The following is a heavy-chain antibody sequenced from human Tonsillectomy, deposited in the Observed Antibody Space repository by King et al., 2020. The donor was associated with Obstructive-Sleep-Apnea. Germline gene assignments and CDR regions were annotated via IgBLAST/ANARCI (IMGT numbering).Heavy chain of an antibody. Sequence: LQLQESGPGLVKPSETLSLTCTVSGGSISSSSYYWGWIRQPPGKGLEWIGSIYYSGSTYYNPSLKSRVTISVDTSKNQFSLKLSSVTAADTAVYYCAGGALDWSNYYYYSGMDVWGQGPTVTVSS. CDR2: IYYSGST. D-gene: IGHD3/OR15-3a*01. CDR3: AGGALDWSNYYYYSGMDV. CDR1: GGSISSSSYY. J-gene: IGHJ6*02. V-gene: IGHV4-39*07.